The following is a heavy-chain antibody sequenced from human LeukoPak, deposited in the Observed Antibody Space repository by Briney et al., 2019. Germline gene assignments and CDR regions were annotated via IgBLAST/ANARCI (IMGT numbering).Heavy chain of an antibody. CDR1: GGSISSYY. CDR2: SYTSGST. D-gene: IGHD1-14*01. J-gene: IGHJ6*03. Sequence: PSETLSLTCTVSGGSISSYYWSWNRQPPGKGLGWIEDSYTSGSTNYNPSLKSRVTISLDTSENQFSLRLSSVTAADTAVYYCARRNHYFYYMDVWGKGTTVTVSS. CDR3: ARRNHYFYYMDV. V-gene: IGHV4-4*09.